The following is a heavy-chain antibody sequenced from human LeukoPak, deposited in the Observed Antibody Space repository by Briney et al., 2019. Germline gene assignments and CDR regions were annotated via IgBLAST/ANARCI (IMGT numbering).Heavy chain of an antibody. CDR1: GFTFSNAW. J-gene: IGHJ1*01. CDR3: PTAGWIALGAESFQH. D-gene: IGHD5-12*01. CDR2: IKSKTDGGTT. V-gene: IGHV3-15*01. Sequence: GGSLRLSCAASGFTFSNAWMSWVRQAPGKGLEWVGRIKSKTDGGTTDYAAPVKGRFTISRDDSKNTLYLQMNSLKTEDTAVYYCPTAGWIALGAESFQHWGEGTLVTFS.